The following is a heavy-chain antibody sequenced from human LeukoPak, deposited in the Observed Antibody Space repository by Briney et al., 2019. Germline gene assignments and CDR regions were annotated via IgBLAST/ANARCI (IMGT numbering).Heavy chain of an antibody. J-gene: IGHJ4*02. CDR3: ARPGGLGIDY. D-gene: IGHD7-27*01. Sequence: SETLSLTCTVSGGSISSSSYYWGWIRQPPGKGLEWIGSIYYSGSTYYNPSLKSRVTISVDTSKNQFSLKLSSVTAADTAVYYCARPGGLGIDYWGQGTLVTVSS. CDR1: GGSISSSSYY. CDR2: IYYSGST. V-gene: IGHV4-39*01.